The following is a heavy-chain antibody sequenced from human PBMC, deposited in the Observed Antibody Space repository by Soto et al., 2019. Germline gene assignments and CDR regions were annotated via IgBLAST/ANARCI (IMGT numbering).Heavy chain of an antibody. V-gene: IGHV4-30-4*01. D-gene: IGHD3-10*01. CDR1: GASMNSAAYY. Sequence: SGTMSLTCTASGASMNSAAYYWSWIRQPPGKGLEWIGHIYYSGSTYYNPSLKSRAGISVDSSKSQVSLKLTSVTAADTAVYFCARILMSYYRLDYWGQGALVTVSS. CDR3: ARILMSYYRLDY. J-gene: IGHJ4*02. CDR2: IYYSGST.